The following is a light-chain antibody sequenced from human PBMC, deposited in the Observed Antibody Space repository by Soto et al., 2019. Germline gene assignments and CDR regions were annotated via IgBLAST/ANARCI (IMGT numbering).Light chain of an antibody. CDR3: QQYNNWLQT. V-gene: IGKV3-15*01. CDR1: QSVSSSY. CDR2: GVS. J-gene: IGKJ1*01. Sequence: EIVLTHSPSSLSLSPPERATLXLMASQSVSSSYLAWYQQKPGQAPRLLIYGVSTRATGTPARFSGSGSGTEFTLTISSVQSEDFAVYYCQQYNNWLQTFGQGTKVDI.